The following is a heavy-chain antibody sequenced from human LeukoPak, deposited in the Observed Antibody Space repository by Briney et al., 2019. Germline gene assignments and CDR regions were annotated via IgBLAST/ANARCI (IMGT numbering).Heavy chain of an antibody. CDR3: ARRRGIVVVITPVGAFDI. Sequence: GGSLRLSCAASGFTFSSYSMNWVRQAPGKGLEWISYITGSLNSIHYADSVKGRFTISRDNAKNSLYLQMNSLRAEDTAVYYCARRRGIVVVITPVGAFDIWGQGTMVTVSS. CDR1: GFTFSSYS. J-gene: IGHJ3*02. V-gene: IGHV3-48*01. D-gene: IGHD3-22*01. CDR2: ITGSLNSI.